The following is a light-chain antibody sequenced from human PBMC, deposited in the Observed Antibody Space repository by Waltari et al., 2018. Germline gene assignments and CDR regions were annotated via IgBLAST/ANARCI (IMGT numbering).Light chain of an antibody. CDR3: QQRSSWTPHT. J-gene: IGKJ2*01. CDR1: QSVGTY. CDR2: DAS. Sequence: EIVLTQSPATLSLSHGETATLSCRASQSVGTYLAWYQQKPGQAPRLLIYDASNRATGIPDRFRGSGSGTDFTLTIDSLEPEDFALYYCQQRSSWTPHTFGQGARLEIK. V-gene: IGKV3-11*01.